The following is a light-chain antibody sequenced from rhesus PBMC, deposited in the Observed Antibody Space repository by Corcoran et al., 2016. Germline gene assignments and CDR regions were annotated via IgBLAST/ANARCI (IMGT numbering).Light chain of an antibody. V-gene: IGKV3-10*01. Sequence: QVILTQSPATLSLSPGERATLSCRASQSVSSYLAWYQQKPGQAPRLLIYGASSMATGIQDRFSGSGSGTDFTLPISSLGPEDVGVYHCYQHSSGYRTFGQGTKVEIK. CDR1: QSVSSY. CDR2: GAS. CDR3: YQHSSGYRT. J-gene: IGKJ1*01.